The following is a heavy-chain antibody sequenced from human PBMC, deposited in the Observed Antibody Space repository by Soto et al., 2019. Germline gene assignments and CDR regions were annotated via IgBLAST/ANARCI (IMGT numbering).Heavy chain of an antibody. D-gene: IGHD3-22*01. CDR3: AKLSSLYDSSGYYYLFDY. CDR2: ISYDGSNK. V-gene: IGHV3-30*18. J-gene: IGHJ4*02. Sequence: QVQLVESGGGVVQPGRSLRLSCAASGFTFSSYGMHWVRQAPGKGLEWVAVISYDGSNKYYADSVKGRFTISRDNSKNTLYLQMNSLRAEDTAVYYCAKLSSLYDSSGYYYLFDYWGQGTLVTVSS. CDR1: GFTFSSYG.